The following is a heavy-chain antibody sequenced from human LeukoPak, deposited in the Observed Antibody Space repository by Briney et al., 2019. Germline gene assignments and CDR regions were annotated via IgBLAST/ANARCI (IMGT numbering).Heavy chain of an antibody. Sequence: GGSLRLSCAASGFTFSSYAMSWVRQAPGKGLEWVSAISGSGGSTYYADSVKGRFTISRDNSKNTLYLQMNSLRAEDTAVYYCAKDVRYSGSYYYDYWGQGTLVTASS. CDR3: AKDVRYSGSYYYDY. CDR1: GFTFSSYA. J-gene: IGHJ4*02. D-gene: IGHD1-26*01. V-gene: IGHV3-23*01. CDR2: ISGSGGST.